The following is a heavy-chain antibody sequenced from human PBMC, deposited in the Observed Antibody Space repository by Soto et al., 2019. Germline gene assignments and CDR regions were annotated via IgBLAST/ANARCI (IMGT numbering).Heavy chain of an antibody. J-gene: IGHJ4*02. CDR1: GYTFTSYD. Sequence: GASVKVSCKASGYTFTSYDIIWVRQATGQGLEWMGWMNPSTGNTDNAQKFQGRLTMTRNTSISTAYMELNSLRAEDTAVYYCAKDPWDYYDSSGYWGQGTLVTVSS. D-gene: IGHD3-22*01. V-gene: IGHV1-8*01. CDR2: MNPSTGNT. CDR3: AKDPWDYYDSSGY.